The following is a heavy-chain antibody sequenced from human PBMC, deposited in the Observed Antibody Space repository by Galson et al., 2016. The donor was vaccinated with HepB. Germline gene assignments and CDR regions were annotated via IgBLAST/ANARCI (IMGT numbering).Heavy chain of an antibody. CDR1: GGSISSYY. CDR2: IYNSGST. D-gene: IGHD2-2*01. CDR3: GALHCTSTSCYVAY. Sequence: SETLSLTCTVSGGSISSYYWSWIRQPPGKGLEWIGYIYNSGSTYYNPSLKSRTTISVDPSRNQFSLKLTSVAAADTAVYYCGALHCTSTSCYVAYWGQGDLVTVSS. J-gene: IGHJ4*02. V-gene: IGHV4-4*09.